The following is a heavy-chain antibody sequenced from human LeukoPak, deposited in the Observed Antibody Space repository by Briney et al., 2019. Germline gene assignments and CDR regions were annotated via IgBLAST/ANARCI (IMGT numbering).Heavy chain of an antibody. D-gene: IGHD3-22*01. V-gene: IGHV4-4*07. CDR3: ARETYDSSGYLGLQ. Sequence: KPSETLSLTCTVSGGSISSYSWSWIRQPAGKGLEWIGRIYTSGSTNYNPSLKSLVTMSVDTSKNQFSLKLSSVTAADTAVYYCARETYDSSGYLGLQWGQGTLVTVSS. J-gene: IGHJ4*02. CDR1: GGSISSYS. CDR2: IYTSGST.